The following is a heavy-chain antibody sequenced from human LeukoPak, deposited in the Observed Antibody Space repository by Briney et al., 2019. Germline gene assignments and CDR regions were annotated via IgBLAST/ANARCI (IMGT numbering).Heavy chain of an antibody. J-gene: IGHJ4*02. CDR2: IDISGGST. CDR3: AKDARRTSGWYFFDY. D-gene: IGHD6-19*01. Sequence: QPGGSLRLSCVASGFTFSSHAMCWVRQAPGKGLEWVASIDISGGSTYYADSVKGRFTISRDNSKNTLFLQMNSLRAEDTAVYYCAKDARRTSGWYFFDYWGQGSLVTVSS. V-gene: IGHV3-23*01. CDR1: GFTFSSHA.